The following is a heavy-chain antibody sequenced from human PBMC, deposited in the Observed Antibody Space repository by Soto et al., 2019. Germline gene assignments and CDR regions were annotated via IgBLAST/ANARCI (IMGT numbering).Heavy chain of an antibody. CDR2: IRSSDGGT. V-gene: IGHV3-23*01. J-gene: IGHJ4*02. CDR3: ANQNFDY. Sequence: PGGSLRLSCAASGFTFSNYAMSWVRQAPGKGLEWVSTIRSSDGGTYYADSVKGRFTISRDTSKNTLYLQMNSLRAEDTAVYYCANQNFDYWGLGTLVTVSS. CDR1: GFTFSNYA.